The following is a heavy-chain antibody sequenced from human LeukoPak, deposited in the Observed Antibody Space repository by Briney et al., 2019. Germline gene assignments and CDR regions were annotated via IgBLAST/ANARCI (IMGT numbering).Heavy chain of an antibody. Sequence: RSGGSLRLSCAASGFTFSSYAMHWVRQAPGKGLEWVAVISYDGSNKYYADSVKGRFTISRDNSKNTLYLQMNSLRAEDTAVYYCARDDTPYYYDSSGSIAYWGQGTLVTVSS. CDR2: ISYDGSNK. V-gene: IGHV3-30*01. CDR3: ARDDTPYYYDSSGSIAY. J-gene: IGHJ4*02. D-gene: IGHD3-22*01. CDR1: GFTFSSYA.